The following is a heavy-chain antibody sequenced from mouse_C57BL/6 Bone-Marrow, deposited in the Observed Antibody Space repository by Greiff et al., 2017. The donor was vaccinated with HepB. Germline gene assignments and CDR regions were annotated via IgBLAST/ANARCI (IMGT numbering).Heavy chain of an antibody. J-gene: IGHJ2*01. CDR3: ARGTTVVSYYFDY. CDR2: IYPGSGST. Sequence: QVQLKQPGAELVKPGASVKMSCKASGYTFTSYWTTWVKQRPGQGLEWIGDIYPGSGSTNYNEKFKSKATLTVDTSSSTAYMQLSSLTSEDSAVYYCARGTTVVSYYFDYWGQGTTLTVSS. V-gene: IGHV1-55*01. CDR1: GYTFTSYW. D-gene: IGHD1-1*01.